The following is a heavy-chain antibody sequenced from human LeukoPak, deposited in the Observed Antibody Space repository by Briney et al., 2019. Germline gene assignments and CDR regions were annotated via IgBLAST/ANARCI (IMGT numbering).Heavy chain of an antibody. CDR3: VKEKSGDYGLDV. V-gene: IGHV3-9*01. J-gene: IGHJ6*02. CDR1: GFIFDDYA. Sequence: GGSLRLSCAASGFIFDDYAMNWVRQAPGKGLEGVLGIKWNSGSIGYADSVKGRFTISRDNAMNSLYLQMNRLRPEDTALYYCVKEKSGDYGLDVWGQGTAVTVSS. CDR2: IKWNSGSI. D-gene: IGHD4-17*01.